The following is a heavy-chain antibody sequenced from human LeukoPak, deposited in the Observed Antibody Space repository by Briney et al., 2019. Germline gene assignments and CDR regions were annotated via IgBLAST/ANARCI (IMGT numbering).Heavy chain of an antibody. D-gene: IGHD4-11*01. J-gene: IGHJ4*02. CDR3: ARARKLTTVTTFSYFDY. Sequence: GGSLRLSCAASGFTFSNYSMNWVRQAPGKGLEWVSSISSSSSYIYYADSVKGRFTISRDNAKNSLYLQMNSLRAEDTAVYYCARARKLTTVTTFSYFDYWGQGTLVTVSS. CDR2: ISSSSSYI. V-gene: IGHV3-21*01. CDR1: GFTFSNYS.